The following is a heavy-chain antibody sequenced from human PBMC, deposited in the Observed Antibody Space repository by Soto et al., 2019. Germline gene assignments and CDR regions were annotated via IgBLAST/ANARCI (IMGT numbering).Heavy chain of an antibody. D-gene: IGHD3-22*01. Sequence: GESLKISCKGSGYSFTSYWIGWVRQMPGKGLEWMGIIYPGDSDTRYSPSFQGQVTISVDKSISTAYLQRSSLKASDTAMYYCARHPSHYYDSSGYYPRGDYGMDVWGQGTTVTVSS. V-gene: IGHV5-51*01. CDR1: GYSFTSYW. CDR2: IYPGDSDT. CDR3: ARHPSHYYDSSGYYPRGDYGMDV. J-gene: IGHJ6*02.